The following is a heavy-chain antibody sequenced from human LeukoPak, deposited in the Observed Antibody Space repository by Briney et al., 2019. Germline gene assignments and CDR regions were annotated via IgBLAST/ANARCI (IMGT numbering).Heavy chain of an antibody. Sequence: SETLSLTCTVSGASFSSYSWSWIRQPPGKGLEWIGYIYNSGSSYNPSLKSRVTISVDTSKNQFSLKLTSVTAADTAVYYCAREVVAAAGTVDYWGQGTLVTVSS. CDR1: GASFSSYS. D-gene: IGHD6-13*01. CDR3: AREVVAAAGTVDY. J-gene: IGHJ4*02. V-gene: IGHV4-59*01. CDR2: IYNSGS.